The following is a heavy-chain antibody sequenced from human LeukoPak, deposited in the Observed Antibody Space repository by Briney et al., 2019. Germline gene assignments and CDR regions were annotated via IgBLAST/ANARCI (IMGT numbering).Heavy chain of an antibody. D-gene: IGHD1-26*01. CDR3: AREGATSAFDY. CDR1: GFTVSSNY. CDR2: IYSGGRT. J-gene: IGHJ4*02. V-gene: IGHV3-53*01. Sequence: GGSLRLSCAASGFTVSSNYMNWVRQAPGKGLEWVSVIYSGGRTYYADSVKGRFTISRDNSKNTLYLQMNSLRAEDTAVYYYAREGATSAFDYWGQGTLVTVSS.